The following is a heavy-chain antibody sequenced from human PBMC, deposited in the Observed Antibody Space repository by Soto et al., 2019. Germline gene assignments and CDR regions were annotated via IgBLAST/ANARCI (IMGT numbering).Heavy chain of an antibody. Sequence: QVQLQQWGAGLLKPSETLSLTCAVYGGAFSGYYWSWIRQPPGKGLVWIGEVTHRGSTNYNPSLQSRVTISVDTSKDQFPLTLSSVTAADSAVYYCASGALVVVPAAYCPRFYFAYWGQGTLVTVSS. D-gene: IGHD2-2*01. V-gene: IGHV4-34*01. CDR2: VTHRGST. CDR1: GGAFSGYY. J-gene: IGHJ4*02. CDR3: ASGALVVVPAAYCPRFYFAY.